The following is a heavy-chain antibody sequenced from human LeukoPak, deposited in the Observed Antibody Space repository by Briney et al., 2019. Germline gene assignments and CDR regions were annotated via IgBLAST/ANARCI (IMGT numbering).Heavy chain of an antibody. CDR1: GYTFTHYY. CDR2: INPNSGGT. V-gene: IGHV1-2*02. CDR3: ARDTSGGPYNYFDP. D-gene: IGHD6-25*01. Sequence: ASVKVSCKASGYTFTHYYIYWVRQAPGQGLEWMGWINPNSGGTNYAQKFLGRVTMTKDTSISTAYMELSSLRPDDTAVYYCARDTSGGPYNYFDPWGQGTLVTVSS. J-gene: IGHJ5*02.